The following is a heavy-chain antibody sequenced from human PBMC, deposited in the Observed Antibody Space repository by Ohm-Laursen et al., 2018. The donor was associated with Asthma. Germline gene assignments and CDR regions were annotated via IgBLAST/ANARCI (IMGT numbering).Heavy chain of an antibody. CDR1: GASFSTYY. J-gene: IGHJ4*02. D-gene: IGHD5-12*01. V-gene: IGHV4-59*01. CDR2: IYYSGST. CDR3: ARSLSGYDPFDY. Sequence: GTLSLTCTLSGASFSTYYWGWIRQPPGKGLEWVGYIYYSGSTNYNPSLKSRVTISVDTSKNQFSLKLSSVTAADTAVYYCARSLSGYDPFDYWGQGTLVTVSS.